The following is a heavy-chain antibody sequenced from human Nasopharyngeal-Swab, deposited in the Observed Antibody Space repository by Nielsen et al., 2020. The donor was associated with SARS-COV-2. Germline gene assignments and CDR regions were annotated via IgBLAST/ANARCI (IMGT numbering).Heavy chain of an antibody. Sequence: VRQAPGKGLEWVSYISSSTSTIYYADSVKGRFTISRDNAKNALYLQMNSLRAADTAVYYCARARYCSGGSCYFQVDYYYGMDVWGQGTTVTVSS. CDR2: ISSSTSTI. J-gene: IGHJ6*02. V-gene: IGHV3-48*04. D-gene: IGHD2-15*01. CDR3: ARARYCSGGSCYFQVDYYYGMDV.